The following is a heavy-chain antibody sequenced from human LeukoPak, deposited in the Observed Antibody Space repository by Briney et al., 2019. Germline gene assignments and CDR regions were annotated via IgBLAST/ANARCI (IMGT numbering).Heavy chain of an antibody. CDR3: AKDLGHTGPFDY. Sequence: GGSLRLSCAASGFTFSSYAMSWVRQAPGKGLEWVSAISGSGGSTYYADSVKGRFTISRDNSKKTLYLQMNTLTAEDTAVNYCAKDLGHTGPFDYWGQGTLVTVSS. CDR2: ISGSGGST. D-gene: IGHD1-14*01. V-gene: IGHV3-23*01. J-gene: IGHJ4*02. CDR1: GFTFSSYA.